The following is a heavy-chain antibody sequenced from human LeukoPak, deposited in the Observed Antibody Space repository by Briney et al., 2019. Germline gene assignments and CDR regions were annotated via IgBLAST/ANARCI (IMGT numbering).Heavy chain of an antibody. V-gene: IGHV1-2*02. D-gene: IGHD2-2*01. Sequence: ASVKVSCKASGYTFTSYGISWVRQAPGQGLEWMGWINPNSGGTNYAQKFQGRVTMTRDTSISTAYMELSRLRSDDTAVYYCARAQYCSSTSCYLSRKLYYYYMDVWGKGTTVTVSS. J-gene: IGHJ6*03. CDR2: INPNSGGT. CDR3: ARAQYCSSTSCYLSRKLYYYYMDV. CDR1: GYTFTSYG.